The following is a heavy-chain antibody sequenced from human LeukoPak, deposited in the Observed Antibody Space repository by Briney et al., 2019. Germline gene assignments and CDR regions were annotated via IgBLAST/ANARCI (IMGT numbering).Heavy chain of an antibody. Sequence: SQTLSLTCTVSGGPISSGGYHWSWIRQHPGKGLELIGYIYYSGSTYYNPSLKSRVTISVDTSKNQFSLKLSSVTAADTAVYYCARERAVYFDYWGQGTLVTVSS. J-gene: IGHJ4*02. CDR1: GGPISSGGYH. CDR2: IYYSGST. V-gene: IGHV4-31*03. CDR3: ARERAVYFDY.